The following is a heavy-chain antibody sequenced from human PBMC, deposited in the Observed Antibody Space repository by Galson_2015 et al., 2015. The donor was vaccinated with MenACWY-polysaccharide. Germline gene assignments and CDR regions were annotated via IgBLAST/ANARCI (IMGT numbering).Heavy chain of an antibody. CDR1: GFSFNTYW. V-gene: IGHV3-74*01. Sequence: SLRLSCAASGFSFNTYWMHWVRHAPGKGLVWVSRINADGSATGYADSVRGWFTISRDNAKNTLYLEMNSLRAEDTAVYYCTKAGAKYCRGSSCYFNWFDPWGQGTLVTVSS. D-gene: IGHD2-15*01. CDR3: TKAGAKYCRGSSCYFNWFDP. CDR2: INADGSAT. J-gene: IGHJ5*02.